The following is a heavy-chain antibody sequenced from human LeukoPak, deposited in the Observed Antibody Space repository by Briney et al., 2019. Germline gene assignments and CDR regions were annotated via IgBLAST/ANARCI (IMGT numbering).Heavy chain of an antibody. CDR1: GFTFSSYE. J-gene: IGHJ4*02. CDR3: ARGQLWIDY. V-gene: IGHV3-48*03. CDR2: ISSSGRTI. Sequence: GGSLRLSCGASGFTFSSYEMNWVRQAPGKGLEWVSCISSSGRTIYYADSVKGRFTISRDNAKNSLYLQMNSLRAEDTAVYYCARGQLWIDYWGQGTLVTVSS. D-gene: IGHD3-10*01.